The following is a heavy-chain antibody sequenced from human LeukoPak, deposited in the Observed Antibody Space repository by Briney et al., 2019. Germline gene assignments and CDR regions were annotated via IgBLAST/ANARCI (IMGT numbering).Heavy chain of an antibody. D-gene: IGHD3-10*01. CDR3: AIRGSTYYYGSGSYYNAIDY. J-gene: IGHJ4*02. CDR2: INAGNGNT. CDR1: GYTFTNYV. Sequence: ASVTVSCKASGYTFTNYVMHWVRRAPGQRLEWMGWINAGNGNTKYSQKFQGRVTITRDTSASTAYMELSSLRSEDTAVYYCAIRGSTYYYGSGSYYNAIDYWGQGTLVTVSS. V-gene: IGHV1-3*01.